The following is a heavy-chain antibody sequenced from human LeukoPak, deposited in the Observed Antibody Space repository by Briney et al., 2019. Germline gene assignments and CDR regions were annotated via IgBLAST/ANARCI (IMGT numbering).Heavy chain of an antibody. D-gene: IGHD6-19*01. CDR1: GFTFSSSA. Sequence: GGSLRLSCAASGFTFSSSAMSWVRQAPGKGLEWVSAISGGGGSTYYADSVKGRFTISRDNSKNTLYLQMSSLRAEDTAVYYCTKGTEWLVPLGPWGQGTLVTVSS. CDR3: TKGTEWLVPLGP. V-gene: IGHV3-23*01. J-gene: IGHJ5*02. CDR2: ISGGGGST.